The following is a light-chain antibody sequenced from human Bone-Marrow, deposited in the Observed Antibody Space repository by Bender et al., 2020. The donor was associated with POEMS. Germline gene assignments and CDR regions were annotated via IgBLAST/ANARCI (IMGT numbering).Light chain of an antibody. CDR3: AVWDDSLNGWV. CDR2: NDN. J-gene: IGLJ3*02. V-gene: IGLV1-40*01. Sequence: QSALTQPASVSGSPGQSITISCTGSSSNIGAGYGVHWYQQFPGTAPKLLIFNDNNRPSGVSDRFSGSKSGTSASLAITGLQPEDEADYYCAVWDDSLNGWVFGGGTKLTVL. CDR1: SSNIGAGYG.